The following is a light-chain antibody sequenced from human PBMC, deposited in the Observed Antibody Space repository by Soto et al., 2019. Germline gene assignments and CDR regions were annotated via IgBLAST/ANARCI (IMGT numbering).Light chain of an antibody. CDR1: SSNIGNNY. V-gene: IGLV1-51*01. Sequence: QSVLTQPPSVSAAPGQEVTISCSGSSSNIGNNYVSWYQQLPGTAPKLHIYDNHKRPSGIPGRFSGSKSGTSATLGITGLQTGDEADYYCGTWDSGLSAHVIFGGGTKLTVL. CDR3: GTWDSGLSAHVI. CDR2: DNH. J-gene: IGLJ2*01.